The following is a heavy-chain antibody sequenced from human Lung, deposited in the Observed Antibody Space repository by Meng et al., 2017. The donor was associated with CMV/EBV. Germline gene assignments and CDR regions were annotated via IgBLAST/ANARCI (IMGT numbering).Heavy chain of an antibody. CDR1: WGSISTYY. D-gene: IGHD3-16*02. V-gene: IGHV4-59*08. Sequence: HLQEAGPGLGKPSATLYLTCAVSWGSISTYYWSWIRQPPGKGLEWLGNNYYSGSTNYNPSLASRVTISVDSSKNQFSLKLSSVTAADTAVYYCARHQNGGTYPLDYWGQGTLVTVSS. CDR2: NYYSGST. CDR3: ARHQNGGTYPLDY. J-gene: IGHJ4*02.